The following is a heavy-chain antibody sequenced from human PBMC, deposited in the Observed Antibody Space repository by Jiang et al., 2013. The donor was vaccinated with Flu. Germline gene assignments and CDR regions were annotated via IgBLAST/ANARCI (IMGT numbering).Heavy chain of an antibody. CDR3: ARDRTGGYYFDC. Sequence: LLKPSETLSLTCTVSGGSISSYYWNWIQQSPGKGLEWIGYIYNSGSTNYNPSLKSRVTISVDRSKNQFSLRLSSVTAADTAVYYCARDRTGGYYFDCWGLGTLVTVSS. CDR1: GGSISSYY. V-gene: IGHV4-59*01. CDR2: IYNSGST. D-gene: IGHD2-8*02. J-gene: IGHJ4*02.